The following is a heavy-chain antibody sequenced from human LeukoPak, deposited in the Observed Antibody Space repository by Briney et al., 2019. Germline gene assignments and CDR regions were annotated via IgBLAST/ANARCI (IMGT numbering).Heavy chain of an antibody. V-gene: IGHV4-4*02. CDR3: ARDTTFGGVTSNYYYYYGMDV. CDR1: GGSISSSNW. CDR2: IYHSGST. J-gene: IGHJ6*04. D-gene: IGHD3-16*01. Sequence: TSETLSLTCAVSGGSISSSNWWSWVRQPPGKGLEWIGEIYHSGSTNYNPSLKSRVTISVDKSKNQFSLKLSSVTAADTAVYYCARDTTFGGVTSNYYYYYGMDVWGKGTTVTVSS.